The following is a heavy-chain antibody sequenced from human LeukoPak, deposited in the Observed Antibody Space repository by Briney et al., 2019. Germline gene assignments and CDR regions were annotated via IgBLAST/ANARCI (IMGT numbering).Heavy chain of an antibody. CDR3: ARLGIAAAGTYYYYMDV. J-gene: IGHJ6*03. V-gene: IGHV4-61*02. CDR1: GGSISSGSYY. D-gene: IGHD6-13*01. Sequence: PSQTLSLTCTVSGGSISSGSYYWSWIRQPAGKGLEWIGRIYTSGSTNYNPSLKSRVTISVDTSTNQFSLKLSSVTAADTAVYYCARLGIAAAGTYYYYMDVWGKGTTVTVS. CDR2: IYTSGST.